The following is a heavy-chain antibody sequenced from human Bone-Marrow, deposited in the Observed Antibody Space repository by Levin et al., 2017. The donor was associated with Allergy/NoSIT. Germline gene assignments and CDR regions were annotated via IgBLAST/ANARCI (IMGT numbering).Heavy chain of an antibody. CDR2: ISGSGGST. J-gene: IGHJ4*02. Sequence: PGGSLRLSCAASGFTFSSYAMSWVRQAPGKGLEWVSAISGSGGSTYYADSVKGRFTISRDNSKNTLYLQMNSLRAEDTAVYYCAKVGDSSGWYVASFDYWGQGTLVTVSS. V-gene: IGHV3-23*01. CDR3: AKVGDSSGWYVASFDY. CDR1: GFTFSSYA. D-gene: IGHD6-19*01.